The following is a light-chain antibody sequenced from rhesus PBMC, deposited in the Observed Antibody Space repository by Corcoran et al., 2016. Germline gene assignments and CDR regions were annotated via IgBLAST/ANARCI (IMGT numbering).Light chain of an antibody. CDR2: SAS. CDR3: QQGYSYPLT. J-gene: IGKJ4*01. Sequence: DIQMTQSPSSLSASVGDRVTITCQASQSLSTYLNWYQQKPGKIPKLLIYSASSLKSGIPSRFSGSGSGTDFTLTISSLQPEDFATYYCQQGYSYPLTFGGGTKVELK. CDR1: QSLSTY. V-gene: IGKV1-43*03.